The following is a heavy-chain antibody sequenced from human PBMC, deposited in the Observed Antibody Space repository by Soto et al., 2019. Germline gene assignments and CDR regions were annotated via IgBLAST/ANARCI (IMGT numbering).Heavy chain of an antibody. D-gene: IGHD6-13*01. J-gene: IGHJ4*02. CDR1: GYTFTSYG. Sequence: ASVKVSCKASGYTFTSYGISWVRQAPGQGLEWMGWISAYNGNTNYAQKLQGRVTMTTDTSTSTAYMELRSLRSDNTAVYYCARGGAVAAAGTLLGYWGQGTLVTVSS. V-gene: IGHV1-18*04. CDR2: ISAYNGNT. CDR3: ARGGAVAAAGTLLGY.